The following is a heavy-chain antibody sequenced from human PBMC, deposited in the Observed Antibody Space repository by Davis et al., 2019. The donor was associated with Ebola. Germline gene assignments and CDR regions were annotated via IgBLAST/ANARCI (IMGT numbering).Heavy chain of an antibody. CDR3: AKGYCSSTSCYKDV. CDR2: IKQDGSEK. Sequence: GESLKISCAASGFTFSSYWMSWVRQAPGKGLEWVANIKQDGSEKYYVDSVKGRFTISRDNAKNSLYLQMNSLRAEDTALYYCAKGYCSSTSCYKDVWGQGTTVTVSS. V-gene: IGHV3-7*03. CDR1: GFTFSSYW. J-gene: IGHJ6*02. D-gene: IGHD2-2*02.